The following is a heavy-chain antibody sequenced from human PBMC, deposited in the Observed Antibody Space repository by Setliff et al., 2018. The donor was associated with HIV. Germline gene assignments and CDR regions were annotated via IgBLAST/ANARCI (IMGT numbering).Heavy chain of an antibody. D-gene: IGHD3-10*02. CDR3: ARGHMLITYYYYYYMDV. CDR2: IYYSGST. CDR1: GGSTSSYY. Sequence: SETLSLTCTVSGGSTSSYYWSWIRQPPGKGLEWIGYIYYSGSTNYNPSLKSRVTISVDTSKNQFSLKLSSVTAADTAVYYCARGHMLITYYYYYYMDVWAKGPRSPSP. V-gene: IGHV4-59*01. J-gene: IGHJ6*03.